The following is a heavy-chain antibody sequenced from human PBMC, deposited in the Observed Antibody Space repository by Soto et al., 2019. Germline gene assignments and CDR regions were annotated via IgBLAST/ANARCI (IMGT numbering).Heavy chain of an antibody. CDR2: IIPILGIA. CDR1: GGSFSSYT. D-gene: IGHD2-21*01. J-gene: IGHJ4*02. CDR3: ARGGDAYNFGAVY. Sequence: SVKVSCKASGGSFSSYTISWVRQAPGQGLEWMGRIIPILGIANYAQKFQGRVTITADKSTSTAYMELSSLRSEDTAVYYCARGGDAYNFGAVYWGQGTPVTVSS. V-gene: IGHV1-69*02.